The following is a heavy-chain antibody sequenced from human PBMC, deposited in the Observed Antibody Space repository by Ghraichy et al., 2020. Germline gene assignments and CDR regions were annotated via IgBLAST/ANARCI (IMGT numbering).Heavy chain of an antibody. CDR3: ARHQLLEYDAFDI. D-gene: IGHD1-1*01. Sequence: ETLSLTCIVSGGSISSYYWSWIRQPPGKGLEWIGYIYYRGSTNYNPSLKSRVNISLDTSKNQFSVRLSSVTDADTAVYYCARHQLLEYDAFDIWGQGTMVTVPS. J-gene: IGHJ3*02. V-gene: IGHV4-59*08. CDR1: GGSISSYY. CDR2: IYYRGST.